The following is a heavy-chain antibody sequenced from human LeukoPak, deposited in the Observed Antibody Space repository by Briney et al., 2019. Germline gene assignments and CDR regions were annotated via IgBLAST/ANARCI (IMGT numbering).Heavy chain of an antibody. CDR2: IYYSGST. J-gene: IGHJ4*02. CDR3: ASDYGDYLWYFDY. D-gene: IGHD4-17*01. CDR1: GGSISSITYY. Sequence: PSETLSLTCTVSGGSISSITYYWGWIRQPPGKGLEWIGSIYYSGSTYYNPSLKSRVTISVDTSKSQFSLKLSSVTAADTAVYYCASDYGDYLWYFDYWGQGTLVTVSS. V-gene: IGHV4-39*07.